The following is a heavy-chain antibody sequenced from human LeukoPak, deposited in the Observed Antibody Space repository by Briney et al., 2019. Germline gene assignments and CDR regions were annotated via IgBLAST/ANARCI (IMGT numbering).Heavy chain of an antibody. CDR2: ISAYSGNT. D-gene: IGHD6-19*01. CDR1: GYIFTNYG. Sequence: ASVKVSCKASGYIFTNYGISWVRQAPGQGLEWMGWISAYSGNTQYSQKFQDRFTMTTDTSTSAAYMELRSLRSDDTAVYYCAREAPSIAVAGGPDHWGQGTLVTVSS. CDR3: AREAPSIAVAGGPDH. J-gene: IGHJ4*02. V-gene: IGHV1-18*01.